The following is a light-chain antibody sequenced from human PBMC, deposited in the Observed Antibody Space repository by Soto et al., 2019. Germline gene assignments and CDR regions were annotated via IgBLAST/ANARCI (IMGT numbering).Light chain of an antibody. Sequence: QSALPQPASVSGSPGQSITISCTGTSSDVGGYNYVSWYQQHPGKAPKLMIYDVSNRPSGVSNRFSGSKSGNTASLTISGLHAEDEADYYCSSYTSSSTPLYVFGTGTKLTVL. CDR1: SSDVGGYNY. J-gene: IGLJ1*01. CDR2: DVS. CDR3: SSYTSSSTPLYV. V-gene: IGLV2-14*01.